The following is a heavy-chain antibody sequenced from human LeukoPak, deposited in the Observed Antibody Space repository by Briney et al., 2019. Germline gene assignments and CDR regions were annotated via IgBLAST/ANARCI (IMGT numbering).Heavy chain of an antibody. CDR2: ISSSSSYI. Sequence: PGGSLRLSCAASGFTFSSYSMNWVRQAPGKGLEWVSSISSSSSYIYYADSVKGRFTISRDNAKNSLYLQMNSLRAEDTAVYYCARVYCSSTSCYAGQGFDYWGQGTPVTVSS. J-gene: IGHJ4*02. CDR3: ARVYCSSTSCYAGQGFDY. D-gene: IGHD2-2*01. CDR1: GFTFSSYS. V-gene: IGHV3-21*01.